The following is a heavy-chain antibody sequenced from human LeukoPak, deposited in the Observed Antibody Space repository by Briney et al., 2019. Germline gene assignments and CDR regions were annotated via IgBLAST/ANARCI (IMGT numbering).Heavy chain of an antibody. J-gene: IGHJ6*02. CDR1: GFTFSSYG. Sequence: PGRSLRLPCAASGFTFSSYGMHWVRQAPGKGLEWVAVIWYDGSNKYYADSVKGRFTISRDNSKNTLYLQMNSLRAEDTAVYYCARDDSSGWYAYYYYGMDVWGQGTTVTVSS. CDR2: IWYDGSNK. V-gene: IGHV3-33*01. CDR3: ARDDSSGWYAYYYYGMDV. D-gene: IGHD6-13*01.